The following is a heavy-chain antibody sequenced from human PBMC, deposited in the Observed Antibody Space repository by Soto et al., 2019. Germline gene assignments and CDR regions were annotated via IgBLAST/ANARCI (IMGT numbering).Heavy chain of an antibody. D-gene: IGHD1-1*01. CDR1: GASISGFY. V-gene: IGHV4-4*07. CDR3: VRDGTKTLRDWFDP. J-gene: IGHJ5*02. CDR2: IYATGTT. Sequence: SETLSLTCTVSGASISGFYWSWIRKYAGKGLEWIGRIYATGTTDYNPSLKSRVMMSVDTSKKQFSLKLRSVTAADTAVYYCVRDGTKTLRDWFDPWGQGISVTVSS.